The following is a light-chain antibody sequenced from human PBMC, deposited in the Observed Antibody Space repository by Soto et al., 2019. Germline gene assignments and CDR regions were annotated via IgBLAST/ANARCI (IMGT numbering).Light chain of an antibody. CDR2: WAS. J-gene: IGKJ1*01. CDR1: QSVLYSADNKNY. Sequence: DIVMTQSPDSLAVSLGERATINCKSSQSVLYSADNKNYLAWYQQKPGQPPKLLIYWASTRESGVPARFSGSGSRTDFTLTISRLHAEDVADYYCQQYNSTPWTFGQGTNVEIK. V-gene: IGKV4-1*01. CDR3: QQYNSTPWT.